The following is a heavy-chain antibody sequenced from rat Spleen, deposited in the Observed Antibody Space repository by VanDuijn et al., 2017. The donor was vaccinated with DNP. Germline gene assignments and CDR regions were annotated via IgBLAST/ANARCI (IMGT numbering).Heavy chain of an antibody. D-gene: IGHD1-11*01. Sequence: EVKLVESGGGLVQPGRSLKLSCAASEFNFNDYWMGWVRQAPGKGLEWFGIMNKDSSKINYIPSLKEKITISRDNAQNTLYLQMSKLGSEDTAIYYCAKGPNYGGWSDYFDYWGQGVMVTVSS. CDR3: AKGPNYGGWSDYFDY. CDR1: EFNFNDYW. CDR2: MNKDSSKI. V-gene: IGHV4-2*01. J-gene: IGHJ2*01.